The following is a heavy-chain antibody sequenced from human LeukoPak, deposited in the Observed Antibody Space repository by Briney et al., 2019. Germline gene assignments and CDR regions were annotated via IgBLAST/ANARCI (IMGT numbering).Heavy chain of an antibody. CDR3: ARVGDWSNYFGMDA. D-gene: IGHD3-16*01. Sequence: QSGGSLRLSCAASGFTFSGHSMTWVRQTPGKGLGWVSVIFGNGVKAYYADSLKGRFTISRDNSKSTLYLQMNSLRADDTAVYYCARVGDWSNYFGMDAWGQGTTVSVSS. J-gene: IGHJ6*02. V-gene: IGHV3-23*01. CDR1: GFTFSGHS. CDR2: IFGNGVKA.